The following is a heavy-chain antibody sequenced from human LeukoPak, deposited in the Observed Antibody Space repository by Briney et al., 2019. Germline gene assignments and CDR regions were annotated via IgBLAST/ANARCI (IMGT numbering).Heavy chain of an antibody. CDR2: INPNSGGT. CDR3: ATSSGWKSNIDY. D-gene: IGHD6-19*01. CDR1: GYTFTTYY. J-gene: IGHJ4*02. Sequence: ASVKVSCKASGYTFTTYYIHWLRQAPGQGLEWMGWINPNSGGTNYAQKFQGRVTMTRDTSISTAYMELSRLRSDDTAVFYCATSSGWKSNIDYWGQGTLVTVSS. V-gene: IGHV1-2*02.